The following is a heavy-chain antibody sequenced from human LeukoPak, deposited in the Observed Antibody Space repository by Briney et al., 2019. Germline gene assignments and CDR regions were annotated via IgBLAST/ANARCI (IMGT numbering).Heavy chain of an antibody. CDR2: INPSSGGT. Sequence: ASVKVSSKTSGYTFSDYYLHWVRLAPGQGLEWMGWINPSSGGTENAQKFQGRVTMTRDTSISTGYMELSRLRSDDTAVYYCARPIRGSYVEDVFDTWGQGTMVTVSA. CDR3: ARPIRGSYVEDVFDT. CDR1: GYTFSDYY. D-gene: IGHD1-26*01. J-gene: IGHJ3*02. V-gene: IGHV1-2*02.